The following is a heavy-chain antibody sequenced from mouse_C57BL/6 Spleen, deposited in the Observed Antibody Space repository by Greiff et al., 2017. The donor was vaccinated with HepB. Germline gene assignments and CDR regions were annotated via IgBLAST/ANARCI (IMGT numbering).Heavy chain of an antibody. J-gene: IGHJ3*01. Sequence: QVQLQQPGAELVRPGSSVKLSCKASGYTFTSYWMDWVKQRPGQGLEWIGNIYPSDSETHYNQKFKDKATLTVDKSSSTAYMQLSSLTSEDSAVYYCARSSSAWFAYWGQGTLVTVSA. CDR2: IYPSDSET. CDR1: GYTFTSYW. CDR3: ARSSSAWFAY. V-gene: IGHV1-61*01.